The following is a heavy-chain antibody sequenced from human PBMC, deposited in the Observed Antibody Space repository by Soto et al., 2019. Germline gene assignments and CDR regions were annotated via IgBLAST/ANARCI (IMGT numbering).Heavy chain of an antibody. J-gene: IGHJ4*02. D-gene: IGHD3-10*01. V-gene: IGHV3-23*01. CDR2: ISGSGGST. CDR3: ATHGSGIPRLWYFDY. CDR1: GFTFSSYA. Sequence: EVQLLESGGGLVQPGGSLRLSCAVSGFTFSSYAMSWVRQAPGKGLEWVSTISGSGGSTYYADSVKGRFTISGDNSKNTLDLQINSLRAEDTAVYYCATHGSGIPRLWYFDYWGQGSLVTVSS.